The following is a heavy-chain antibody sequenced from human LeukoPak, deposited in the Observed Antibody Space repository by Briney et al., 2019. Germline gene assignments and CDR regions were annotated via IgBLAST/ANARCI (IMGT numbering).Heavy chain of an antibody. CDR1: GFTFTNYA. J-gene: IGHJ4*02. CDR2: ISGSGDST. CDR3: VREIGNSGNYD. Sequence: PGGSLRLSCAASGFTFTNYAMSWVRQARGKGLEWVSGISGSGDSTNYADSVKGRFTISRDNPKNTLYLQMNSLSAEDTAMYYCVREIGNSGNYDWGQGTLVTVSS. D-gene: IGHD3-16*01. V-gene: IGHV3-23*01.